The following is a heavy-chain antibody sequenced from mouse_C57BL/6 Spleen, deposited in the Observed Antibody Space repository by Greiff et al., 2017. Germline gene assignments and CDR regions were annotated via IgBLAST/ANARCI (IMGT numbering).Heavy chain of an antibody. CDR1: GFNIKDYY. Sequence: EVQLQQSGAELVRPGASVKLSCTASGFNIKDYYMHWVKQRPEQGLEWIGRIEPEDGDTEYAPKFQGKATMTADTSSNTAYLQLSSLTSEDTAVYYCTLLDSSGYDYAMDYWGQGTSVTVSS. V-gene: IGHV14-1*01. CDR2: IEPEDGDT. D-gene: IGHD3-2*02. J-gene: IGHJ4*01. CDR3: TLLDSSGYDYAMDY.